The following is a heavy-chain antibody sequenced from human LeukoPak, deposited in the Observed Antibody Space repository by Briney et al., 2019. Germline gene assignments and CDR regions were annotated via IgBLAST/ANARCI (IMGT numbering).Heavy chain of an antibody. V-gene: IGHV4-4*07. Sequence: SETLSLTCTVSGGSISSYYWSWIRQPAGKGLEWIGRIYTSGSTNYNPSLKSRVTMSVDTSKNQFSLKLSSVPAADTAVYYCARVGGTYYDILTGYLTWYYFDYWGQGTLVTVSS. CDR1: GGSISSYY. J-gene: IGHJ4*02. D-gene: IGHD3-9*01. CDR3: ARVGGTYYDILTGYLTWYYFDY. CDR2: IYTSGST.